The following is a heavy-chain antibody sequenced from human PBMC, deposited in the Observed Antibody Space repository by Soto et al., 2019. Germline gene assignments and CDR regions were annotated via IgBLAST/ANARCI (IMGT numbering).Heavy chain of an antibody. D-gene: IGHD5-12*01. V-gene: IGHV3-23*01. CDR1: GFTFSYYA. CDR3: AQLSGAIRGYSVF. CDR2: ISGSATST. Sequence: EVQLMESGGGLVQPGESLRLSCAASGFTFSYYAMTWVRQAPGKGLEWVSTISGSATSTYHADSVMGRFTISRDNSRDTLFLQMNSLRAEDTAVYYCAQLSGAIRGYSVFWGQGALVTVSS. J-gene: IGHJ4*02.